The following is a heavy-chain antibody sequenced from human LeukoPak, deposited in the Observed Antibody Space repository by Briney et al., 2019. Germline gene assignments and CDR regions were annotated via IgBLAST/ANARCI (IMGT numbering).Heavy chain of an antibody. CDR3: ARRVSSSGWLDP. D-gene: IGHD6-6*01. CDR1: GYSFTSYW. Sequence: GESLKISCQGSGYSFTSYWISWVRQMPGKGLEWMGRIDPSDSYTNYSPSFQGHVTISADKSISTAYLQWSSLKASDTAMYYCARRVSSSGWLDPWGQGTLVTVSS. CDR2: IDPSDSYT. V-gene: IGHV5-10-1*01. J-gene: IGHJ5*02.